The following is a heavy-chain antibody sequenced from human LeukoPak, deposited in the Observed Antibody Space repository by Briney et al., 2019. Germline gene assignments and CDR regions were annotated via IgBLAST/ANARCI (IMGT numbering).Heavy chain of an antibody. CDR3: AKGGVVVPAAKVPGILADKGAFDI. V-gene: IGHV3-30*02. CDR1: GFTFSSYG. Sequence: GGSLRLSCSASGFTFSSYGMHWVRQAPGKGLEWVAFIRYDGSNKYYADSVKGRFTISRDNSKNTLYLQMNSLRDEDTAVYYCAKGGVVVPAAKVPGILADKGAFDIWGQGTMVTVSS. J-gene: IGHJ3*02. CDR2: IRYDGSNK. D-gene: IGHD2-2*01.